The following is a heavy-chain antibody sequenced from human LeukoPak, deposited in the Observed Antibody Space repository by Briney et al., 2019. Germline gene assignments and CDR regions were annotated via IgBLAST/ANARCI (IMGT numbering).Heavy chain of an antibody. CDR2: NYYSGNT. CDR1: GGSISSSSYY. Sequence: PSETLSVTCTVSGGSISSSSYYWGWIRQPPGKGLEWIGSNYYSGNTYYNPSLKSRVTISVDTSKTQFSLKLSSVTAADTAVYYCARAGAHSTIKYGSGSYPNFSYYYYMDVWGKGTTVTISS. V-gene: IGHV4-39*07. J-gene: IGHJ6*03. D-gene: IGHD3-10*01. CDR3: ARAGAHSTIKYGSGSYPNFSYYYYMDV.